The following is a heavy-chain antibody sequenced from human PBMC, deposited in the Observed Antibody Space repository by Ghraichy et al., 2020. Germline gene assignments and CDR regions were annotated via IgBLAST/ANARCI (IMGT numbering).Heavy chain of an antibody. J-gene: IGHJ3*02. D-gene: IGHD2-21*02. Sequence: GSLRLSCAASGFTFSSYAMSWVRQAPGKGLEWVSAISGSGGSTYYADSVKGRFTISRDNSKNTLYLQMNSLRAEDTAVYYCAKDLGLAYCGGDCFAFDIWGQGTMVTVSS. CDR1: GFTFSSYA. V-gene: IGHV3-23*01. CDR3: AKDLGLAYCGGDCFAFDI. CDR2: ISGSGGST.